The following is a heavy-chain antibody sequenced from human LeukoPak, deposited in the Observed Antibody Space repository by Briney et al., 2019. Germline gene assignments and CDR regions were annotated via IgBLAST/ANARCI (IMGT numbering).Heavy chain of an antibody. V-gene: IGHV4-34*01. CDR2: INHSGST. CDR3: ARAGYSGSDFSV. J-gene: IGHJ6*04. CDR1: GGSFSGYY. Sequence: SETLSLTCAVYGGSFSGYYWSWIRQPPGKGLEWIGEINHSGSTNYNPSLKSRVTISVDTSKNQFSLKLSSVTATDTAVYYCARAGYSGSDFSVWGKGSTVTVSS. D-gene: IGHD5-12*01.